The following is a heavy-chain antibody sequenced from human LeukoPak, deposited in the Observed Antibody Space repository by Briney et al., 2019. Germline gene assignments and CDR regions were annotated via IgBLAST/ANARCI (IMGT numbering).Heavy chain of an antibody. Sequence: GGSLRLSCAASGFTFSSYGMHWARQAPGKGLEWVAFIRYDGSNKYYADSVKGRFTISRDNSKNTLYLQMNSLRPEDTAVYYCVREESLSHYYMDVWGKGTTVTVSS. V-gene: IGHV3-30*02. CDR2: IRYDGSNK. J-gene: IGHJ6*04. CDR3: VREESLSHYYMDV. D-gene: IGHD3-10*01. CDR1: GFTFSSYG.